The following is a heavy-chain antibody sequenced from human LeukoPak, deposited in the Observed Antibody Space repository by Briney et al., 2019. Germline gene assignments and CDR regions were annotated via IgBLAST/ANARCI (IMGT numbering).Heavy chain of an antibody. D-gene: IGHD5-18*01. Sequence: GGSLRLSCAASGFTFSSYSMNWVRQAPGKGPEWVSYISISSSTIYYADSVKGRFTISRDNAKNSLYLQMNSLRDEDTAVYYCARGGGGYTAMVPYYYYYYGMDVWGQGTTVTVSS. V-gene: IGHV3-48*02. J-gene: IGHJ6*02. CDR2: ISISSSTI. CDR1: GFTFSSYS. CDR3: ARGGGGYTAMVPYYYYYYGMDV.